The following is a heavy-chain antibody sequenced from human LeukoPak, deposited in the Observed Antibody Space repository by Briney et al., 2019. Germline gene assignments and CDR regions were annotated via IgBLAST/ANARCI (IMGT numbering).Heavy chain of an antibody. D-gene: IGHD6-13*01. V-gene: IGHV4-59*01. Sequence: SETLSLTCTASGCSINNYYWSWIRQPPGTGLEWVGYIYYSGSTNYNPSLKSRVTISVDTSKNQLSLKLSSVTPADTAVYYCARDGSSSWYYFDYWGQGTLVTVSS. CDR1: GCSINNYY. J-gene: IGHJ4*02. CDR2: IYYSGST. CDR3: ARDGSSSWYYFDY.